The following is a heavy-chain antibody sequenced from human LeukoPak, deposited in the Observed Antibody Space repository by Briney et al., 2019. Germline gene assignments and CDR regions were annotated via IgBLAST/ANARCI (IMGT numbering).Heavy chain of an antibody. CDR1: GFTFSSYW. CDR2: IKQDGSEK. CDR3: ARDQTCGSGSYYSGTVYYYYGMGV. J-gene: IGHJ6*02. D-gene: IGHD3-10*01. Sequence: PGGSLRLSCAASGFTFSSYWMSWVRQAPGKGLEWVANIKQDGSEKYYVDSVKGRFTISRDNAKNSLYLQMNSLRAEDTAVYYCARDQTCGSGSYYSGTVYYYYGMGVWGQGTTVTVSS. V-gene: IGHV3-7*01.